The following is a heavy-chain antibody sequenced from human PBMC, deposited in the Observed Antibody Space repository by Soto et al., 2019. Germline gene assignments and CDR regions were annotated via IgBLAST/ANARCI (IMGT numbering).Heavy chain of an antibody. CDR3: ARDRDYDFWSGYPPGGYPDY. Sequence: QVQLVESGGGVVQPGRSLRLSCAASGFTFSSYAMHWVRQAPGKGLEWVAVISYDGSNKYYADSVKGRFTISRDNSKNTLYLQMNSLRAEDTAVYYCARDRDYDFWSGYPPGGYPDYWGQGTLVTVSS. D-gene: IGHD3-3*01. V-gene: IGHV3-30-3*01. J-gene: IGHJ4*02. CDR2: ISYDGSNK. CDR1: GFTFSSYA.